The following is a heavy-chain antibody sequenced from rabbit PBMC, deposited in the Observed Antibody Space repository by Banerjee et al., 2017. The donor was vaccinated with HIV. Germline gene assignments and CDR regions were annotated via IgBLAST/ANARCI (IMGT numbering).Heavy chain of an antibody. CDR3: ARWPNSFNYRYFNL. Sequence: QQQLEESGGDLVKPERSLTLTCTASGFSFSSGYDMCWVRQAPGKGLVWIARIDTGSSGSTYYASWAKGRFTISKTSSTTVTLQMTSLTAADTATYFCARWPNSFNYRYFNLWGPGTLVTVS. D-gene: IGHD1-1*01. CDR1: GFSFSSGYD. J-gene: IGHJ4*01. CDR2: IDTGSSGST. V-gene: IGHV1S45*01.